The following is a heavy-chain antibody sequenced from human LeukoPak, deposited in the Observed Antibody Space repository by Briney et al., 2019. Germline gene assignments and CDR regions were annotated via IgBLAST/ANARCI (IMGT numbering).Heavy chain of an antibody. D-gene: IGHD3-3*01. CDR1: GFTFSSYW. V-gene: IGHV3-7*01. J-gene: IGHJ4*02. Sequence: GGSLRLSCAASGFTFSSYWMSWVRQAPGKGLEWVANIKQDGSEKNYVDSVKGRFTISRDNAKNSLYLQMNSLRAEDTAVYYCARDQYDFRSGYSGPLADYWGQGTLVTVSS. CDR2: IKQDGSEK. CDR3: ARDQYDFRSGYSGPLADY.